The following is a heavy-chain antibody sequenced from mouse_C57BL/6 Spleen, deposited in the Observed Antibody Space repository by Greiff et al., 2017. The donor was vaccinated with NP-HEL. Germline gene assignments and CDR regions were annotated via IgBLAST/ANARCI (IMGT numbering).Heavy chain of an antibody. CDR1: GFTFSDYY. CDR3: ARQGWGYGSFFDY. Sequence: DVMLVESGGGLVQPGGSLKLSCAASGFTFSDYYMYWVRQTPEKRLEWVAYISNGGGSTYYPDTVKGRFTISRDNAKNTLYLQMSRLKSEDTAMYYCARQGWGYGSFFDYWGQGTTLTVSS. V-gene: IGHV5-12*01. D-gene: IGHD1-1*01. CDR2: ISNGGGST. J-gene: IGHJ2*01.